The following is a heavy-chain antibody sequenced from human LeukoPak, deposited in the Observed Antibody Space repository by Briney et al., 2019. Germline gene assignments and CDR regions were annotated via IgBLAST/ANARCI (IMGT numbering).Heavy chain of an antibody. D-gene: IGHD4-17*01. V-gene: IGHV1-69*04. CDR2: IIPILGIA. J-gene: IGHJ4*02. CDR1: GGTFSSYA. CDR3: ATPSRTEDGDYGVC. Sequence: GSSVKVSCKASGGTFSSYAISWVRQAPGQGLEWMGRIIPILGIANYAQKFQGRLTITADKSTNTSYMELTSLTAEDTAVYYCATPSRTEDGDYGVCWGQGTLVTVSS.